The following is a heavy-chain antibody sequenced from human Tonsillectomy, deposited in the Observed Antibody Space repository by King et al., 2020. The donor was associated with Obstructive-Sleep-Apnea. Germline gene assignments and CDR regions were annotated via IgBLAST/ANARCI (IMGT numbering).Heavy chain of an antibody. J-gene: IGHJ4*02. D-gene: IGHD4-17*01. V-gene: IGHV4-39*07. CDR2: LYYGGST. Sequence: QMQLQESGPGLVKPSETLSLTCSVSGGSITESGFFWSWIRQPPGKGLEWIGSLYYGGSTCYRPSLKSRVTISVDTPKNEFSLKVNSMTAADTAVYYCTTGDYWGQGFLVTVSS. CDR3: TTGDY. CDR1: GGSITESGFF.